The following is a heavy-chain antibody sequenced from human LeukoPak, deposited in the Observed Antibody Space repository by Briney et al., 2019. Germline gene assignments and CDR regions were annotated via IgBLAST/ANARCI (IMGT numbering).Heavy chain of an antibody. CDR1: GGSISCGDYY. V-gene: IGHV4-30-4*01. Sequence: PSQTLSLTCTVSGGSISCGDYYWSWIRQPPGKGLKWIGYIFYSGNTYYNPSLKSRVPISVDKSKNQFSLKLSSVTAADTAVYYCARAPVDSSGYYSIDYWGQGTLVTVSS. CDR3: ARAPVDSSGYYSIDY. D-gene: IGHD3-22*01. J-gene: IGHJ4*02. CDR2: IFYSGNT.